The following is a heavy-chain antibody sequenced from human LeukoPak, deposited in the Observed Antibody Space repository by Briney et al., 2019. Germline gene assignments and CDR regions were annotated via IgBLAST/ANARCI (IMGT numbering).Heavy chain of an antibody. CDR1: GFTFSSYA. Sequence: PGGSLRLSCAASGFTFSSYAMHWVRQAPGKGLEWVAVISYDGSNKYYADSVKGRFTISRDNSKNTLYLQMNSLRAEDTAVYYCARDGNIVVVPAAMGWFDPWGQGTLVTVSS. CDR3: ARDGNIVVVPAAMGWFDP. D-gene: IGHD2-2*01. J-gene: IGHJ5*02. V-gene: IGHV3-30-3*01. CDR2: ISYDGSNK.